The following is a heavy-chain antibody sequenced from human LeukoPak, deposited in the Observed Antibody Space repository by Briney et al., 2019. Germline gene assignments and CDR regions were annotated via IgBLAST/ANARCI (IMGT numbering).Heavy chain of an antibody. Sequence: GGSLRLSCAASGFTFSSYSMNWVRQAPGKGLEWVSSISSSSSYIYYADSVKGRFTISRDNAKNSLYLQMNSLRAEDTAVYYCARDRGDTAMAIYYYYYYMDVWGKGTTVTISS. CDR1: GFTFSSYS. V-gene: IGHV3-21*01. J-gene: IGHJ6*03. D-gene: IGHD5-18*01. CDR3: ARDRGDTAMAIYYYYYYMDV. CDR2: ISSSSSYI.